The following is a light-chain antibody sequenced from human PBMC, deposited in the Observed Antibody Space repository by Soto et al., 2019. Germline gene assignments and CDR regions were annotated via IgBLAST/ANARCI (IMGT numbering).Light chain of an antibody. J-gene: IGKJ1*01. V-gene: IGKV3-20*01. CDR1: QSLTNNY. CDR2: AAS. CDR3: QQYEAVVT. Sequence: EIVLTQSPGTLSLSPGERATLSCRASQSLTNNYFAWYQQKPGRALRLLIDAASTRATGIPDRFSGSGSGTDFPLTISRLEPEDVAVYYCQQYEAVVTFGQGTKVEI.